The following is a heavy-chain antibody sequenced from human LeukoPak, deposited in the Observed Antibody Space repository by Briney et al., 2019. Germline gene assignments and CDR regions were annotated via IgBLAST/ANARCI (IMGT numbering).Heavy chain of an antibody. J-gene: IGHJ4*02. CDR2: IIPILGIA. CDR1: GGTFSSYA. CDR3: ARVLGYKPFDY. V-gene: IGHV1-69*04. Sequence: GSSVTVSCKASGGTFSSYAISWVRQAPGQGLEWMGRIIPILGIANYAQKFQGRVTITADKSTSTAYMELSSLRSEDTAVYYCARVLGYKPFDYWGQGTLVTVSS. D-gene: IGHD3-10*01.